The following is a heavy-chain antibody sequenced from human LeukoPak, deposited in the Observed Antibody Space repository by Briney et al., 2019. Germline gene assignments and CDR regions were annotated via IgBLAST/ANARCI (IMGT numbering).Heavy chain of an antibody. D-gene: IGHD3-22*01. V-gene: IGHV3-13*01. J-gene: IGHJ4*02. CDR3: ARGSNYYDSIGYYYDY. CDR2: IGTAGDT. Sequence: GGSLRLSCAASGFTFSSFDMHWVRQATGKGLGWVSAIGTAGDTYYPGSVKGRFTISSRNAKMSLYLQMTSLSAGDTAVYYCARGSNYYDSIGYYYDYWGQGTLVTVSS. CDR1: GFTFSSFD.